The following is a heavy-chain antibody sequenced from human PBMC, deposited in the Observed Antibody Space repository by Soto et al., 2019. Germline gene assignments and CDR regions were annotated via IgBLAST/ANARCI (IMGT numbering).Heavy chain of an antibody. J-gene: IGHJ4*02. V-gene: IGHV1-69*13. CDR2: IIPIFGTA. D-gene: IGHD6-13*01. CDR3: ARALGNGSSWPTDFDY. CDR1: GGPSSSYA. Sequence: SVKVSCKASGGPSSSYAISSVRHAPGQGLEWMGGIIPIFGTANYAQKFQGRVTITADESTSTAYMELSSLRSEDTAVYYCARALGNGSSWPTDFDYWGQGTLVTVSS.